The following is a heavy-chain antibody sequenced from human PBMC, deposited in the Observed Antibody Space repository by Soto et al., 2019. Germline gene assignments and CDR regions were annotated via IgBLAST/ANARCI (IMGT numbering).Heavy chain of an antibody. D-gene: IGHD4-17*01. CDR1: GFTFSDAR. V-gene: IGHV3-15*01. J-gene: IGHJ4*02. Sequence: EVQLVESGGGLVKPGESLRLSCAASGFTFSDARMTWVRQAPGKGLEWVGRIKSKTDGGTTDYAAPVKGRFTISRDDSKSTRYLQMNSLKTEDTALYYFIGTNYGDYGAYWGQGTLVTVSS. CDR3: IGTNYGDYGAY. CDR2: IKSKTDGGTT.